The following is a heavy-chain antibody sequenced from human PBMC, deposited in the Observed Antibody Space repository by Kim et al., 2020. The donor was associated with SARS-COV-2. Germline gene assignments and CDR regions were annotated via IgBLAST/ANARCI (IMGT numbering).Heavy chain of an antibody. J-gene: IGHJ6*02. CDR2: ISSSSSYI. V-gene: IGHV3-21*01. D-gene: IGHD3-10*01. CDR1: GFTFSSYS. CDR3: ARVGSEVLLWFGELLSQQYYYGMDV. Sequence: GGSLRLSCAASGFTFSSYSMNWVRQAPGKGLEWVSSISSSSSYIYYADSVKGRFTISRDNAKNSLYLQMNSLRAEDTAVYYCARVGSEVLLWFGELLSQQYYYGMDVWGQGTTVTVSS.